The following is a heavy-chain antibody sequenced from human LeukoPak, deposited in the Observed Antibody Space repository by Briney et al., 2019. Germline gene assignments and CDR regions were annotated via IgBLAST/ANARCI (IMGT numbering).Heavy chain of an antibody. D-gene: IGHD2-15*01. V-gene: IGHV4-39*01. CDR2: IYFSGST. CDR1: GGSISSSGFY. CDR3: ARYGRRGLLDAFDI. J-gene: IGHJ3*02. Sequence: SETLSLTCTVSGGSISSSGFYWGWIRQPPGKGLEWIGNIYFSGSTYYNPSLKSRVTISVDTSKNQFSLKLTSLTAADTAVYYCARYGRRGLLDAFDIWGQGTMVTVSS.